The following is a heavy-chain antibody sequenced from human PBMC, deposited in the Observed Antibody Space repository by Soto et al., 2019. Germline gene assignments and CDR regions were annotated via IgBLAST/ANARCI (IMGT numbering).Heavy chain of an antibody. J-gene: IGHJ5*02. CDR3: ARAGIAVAGRDGYWFDP. CDR2: IIPIFGTA. CDR1: GGTFSSYY. V-gene: IGHV1-69*01. Sequence: QVQLVQSGAEVKKPGSSVKVYCKASGGTFSSYYIRWVRQAPGQGLEWMGGIIPIFGTADYAQKFQGRVTSTADESTSTAYMELSSLRSEDTAVYYCARAGIAVAGRDGYWFDPWGQGTLVTVSS. D-gene: IGHD6-19*01.